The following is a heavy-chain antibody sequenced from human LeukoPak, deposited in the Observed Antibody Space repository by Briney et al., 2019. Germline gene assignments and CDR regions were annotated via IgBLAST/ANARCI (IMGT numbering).Heavy chain of an antibody. CDR3: ARRGYFDGSGLDH. V-gene: IGHV4-59*08. CDR2: IYYSGST. D-gene: IGHD3-22*01. Sequence: PSETLSLTCTVSGGSISSYYWSWIRQPPGKGLEWIGYIYYSGSTNYNPSLKSRVIISVDTSKNQFSLRLSSVTAADTAVYYCARRGYFDGSGLDHWGQGTLVTVSS. J-gene: IGHJ4*02. CDR1: GGSISSYY.